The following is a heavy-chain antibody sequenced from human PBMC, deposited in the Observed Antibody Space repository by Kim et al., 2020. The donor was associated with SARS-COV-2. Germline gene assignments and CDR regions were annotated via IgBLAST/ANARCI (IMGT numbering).Heavy chain of an antibody. CDR2: ISSSSSYT. CDR3: ARDLGGSSPVLDY. V-gene: IGHV3-11*05. CDR1: GFTFSDYY. Sequence: GGSLRLSCAASGFTFSDYYMSWIRQAPGKGLEWVSYISSSSSYTNYADSVKGRFTISRDNAKNSLYLQMNSLRAEDTAVYYCARDLGGSSPVLDYWGQGTLVTVSS. J-gene: IGHJ4*02. D-gene: IGHD1-26*01.